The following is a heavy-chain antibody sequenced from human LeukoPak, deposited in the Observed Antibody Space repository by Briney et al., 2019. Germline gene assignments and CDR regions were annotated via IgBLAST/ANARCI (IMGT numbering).Heavy chain of an antibody. V-gene: IGHV3-9*03. CDR2: ISWNSGSI. CDR3: ARDRPYLGYYYYGMDV. Sequence: PGGSLRLSCAASGFTFDDYAMHWVRQAPGKGLEWVSGISWNSGSIGYADSVKGRFTISRDNAKNSLYLQMNSLRAEDMAVYYCARDRPYLGYYYYGMDVWGQGTTVTVSS. CDR1: GFTFDDYA. J-gene: IGHJ6*02.